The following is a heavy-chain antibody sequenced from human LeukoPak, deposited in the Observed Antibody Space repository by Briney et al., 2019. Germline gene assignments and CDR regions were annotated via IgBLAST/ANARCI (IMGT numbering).Heavy chain of an antibody. CDR1: GGSISSYY. Sequence: PSETLSLTCTVSGGSISSYYWTWIRQPPGKGLEWIGYIYYSGSTNYNPSLKSRVIISVDTSKNQFSLKLNSVTAADTAVYYCAKDGTSYYYIYYWGQGTLVTVSS. CDR2: IYYSGST. J-gene: IGHJ4*02. D-gene: IGHD2/OR15-2a*01. CDR3: AKDGTSYYYIYY. V-gene: IGHV4-59*01.